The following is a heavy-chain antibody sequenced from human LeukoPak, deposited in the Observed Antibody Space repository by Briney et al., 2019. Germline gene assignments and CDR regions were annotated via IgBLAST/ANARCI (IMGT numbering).Heavy chain of an antibody. Sequence: PSQTLSLTCTVSGGSISSGDNYWSWIRQPPGKGLEWIGYIDNSGSTDYNPSLKSRVTILEDTSKNQFSLKLSSVTAADTAVYYCARGLITISLDAFDIWGQRTMVTVSS. CDR2: IDNSGST. CDR1: GGSISSGDNY. CDR3: ARGLITISLDAFDI. J-gene: IGHJ3*02. V-gene: IGHV4-30-4*01. D-gene: IGHD3-9*01.